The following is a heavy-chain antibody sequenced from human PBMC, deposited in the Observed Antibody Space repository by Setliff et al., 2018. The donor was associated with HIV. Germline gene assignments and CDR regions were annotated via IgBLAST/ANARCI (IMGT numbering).Heavy chain of an antibody. CDR3: VRDRSLRFSLSPSLHYFDV. Sequence: SETLSLTCLVFGYNINDGFHWGWIRQSPRKGLEWLGSIYNSGHASYNPSRWSRVTMSVDTSKNRFSLRLTSVTAADTAVYYCVRDRSLRFSLSPSLHYFDVWGQGILVTVSS. CDR2: IYNSGHA. V-gene: IGHV4-38-2*02. J-gene: IGHJ3*01. CDR1: GYNINDGFH.